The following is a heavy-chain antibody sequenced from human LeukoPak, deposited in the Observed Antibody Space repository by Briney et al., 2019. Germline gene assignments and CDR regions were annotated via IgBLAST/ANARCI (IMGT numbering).Heavy chain of an antibody. V-gene: IGHV3-48*04. Sequence: GGSLRLSCAASGFTFSRYWMSWVRQAPGKGLEWVSYISSSGSTIYYADSVKGRFTISRDNAKNSLYLQMNSLRAEDTAVYYCARGGPYYYDSSGYDYWGQGTLVTVSS. CDR1: GFTFSRYW. CDR2: ISSSGSTI. CDR3: ARGGPYYYDSSGYDY. D-gene: IGHD3-22*01. J-gene: IGHJ4*02.